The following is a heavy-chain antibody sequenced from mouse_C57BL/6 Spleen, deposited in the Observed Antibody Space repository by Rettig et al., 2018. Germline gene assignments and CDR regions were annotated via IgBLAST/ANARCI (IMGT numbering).Heavy chain of an antibody. D-gene: IGHD2-12*01. CDR3: TRSYYSFSYWYFDV. CDR2: IRNKANNHAI. CDR1: GFTFSDAW. Sequence: LSCAASGFTFSDAWMDWVRQSPEKGLEWVAEIRNKANNHAIYYAESVKGRFTISRDDSKSSVYLQMNSLRAEDTGIYYCTRSYYSFSYWYFDVWGTGTTVTVSS. J-gene: IGHJ1*03. V-gene: IGHV6-6*01.